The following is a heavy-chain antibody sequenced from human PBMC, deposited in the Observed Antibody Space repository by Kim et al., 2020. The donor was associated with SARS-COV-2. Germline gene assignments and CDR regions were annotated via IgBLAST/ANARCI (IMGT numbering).Heavy chain of an antibody. Sequence: YAQKFQERVTITRDMSTSTAYMGLSSLRSEDTAVYYCAAASIAAAGTLDYWGQGTLVTVSS. CDR3: AAASIAAAGTLDY. D-gene: IGHD6-13*01. V-gene: IGHV1-58*01. J-gene: IGHJ4*02.